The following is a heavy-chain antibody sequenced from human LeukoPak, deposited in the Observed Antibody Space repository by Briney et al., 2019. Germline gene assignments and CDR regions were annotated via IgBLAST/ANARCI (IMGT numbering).Heavy chain of an antibody. Sequence: GASVKASCKASGYTFTGYYMHWVRQAPGQGLEWMGRINPNSGGTNYAQKFQGRVTMTRDTSISTAYMELSRLRSDDTAVYYCASLAFDYYDSSGYELWGQGTLVTVSS. CDR3: ASLAFDYYDSSGYEL. V-gene: IGHV1-2*06. J-gene: IGHJ4*02. D-gene: IGHD3-22*01. CDR2: INPNSGGT. CDR1: GYTFTGYY.